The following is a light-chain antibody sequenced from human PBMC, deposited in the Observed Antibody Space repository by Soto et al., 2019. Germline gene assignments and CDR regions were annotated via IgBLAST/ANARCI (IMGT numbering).Light chain of an antibody. CDR2: DAS. CDR1: QDITKY. V-gene: IGKV1-33*01. J-gene: IGKJ2*01. CDR3: QHYDNLPYT. Sequence: DIQMTQSPSSLSASVGDRVTITCQASQDITKYLSWFQQKPGKVPKLLIYDASELETGVPSRFSGSGSGKDFTFTISSLQPEDIATYYCQHYDNLPYTFGQGTKLEMK.